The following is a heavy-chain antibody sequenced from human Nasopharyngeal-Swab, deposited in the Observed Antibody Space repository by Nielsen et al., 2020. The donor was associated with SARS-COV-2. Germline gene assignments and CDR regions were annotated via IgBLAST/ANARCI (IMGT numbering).Heavy chain of an antibody. V-gene: IGHV3-48*04. CDR1: GFTFSSYS. D-gene: IGHD4-17*01. CDR3: ARAKYGDPYYHYYYMDV. CDR2: ISSSSSTI. J-gene: IGHJ6*03. Sequence: GESLKISCAASGFTFSSYSMNWVRQAPGKGLEWVSYISSSSSTIYYADSVKGRFTISRDNAKNSLYLQMNSLRAEDTAVYYCARAKYGDPYYHYYYMDVWGKGTTVTVSS.